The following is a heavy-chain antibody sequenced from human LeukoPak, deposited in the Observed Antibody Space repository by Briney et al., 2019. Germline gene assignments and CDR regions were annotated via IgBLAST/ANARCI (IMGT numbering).Heavy chain of an antibody. Sequence: SETLSLTCTVSGGSISSGDYYWSWIRQPPGKGLEWIGYIYYSGSTYYNPSLKSRVTISVDTSKNQFSLKLSSVTAADTAVYYCARDYQLLLENRYWYFDLWGRGTLVTVSS. CDR1: GGSISSGDYY. D-gene: IGHD2-2*01. CDR2: IYYSGST. J-gene: IGHJ2*01. CDR3: ARDYQLLLENRYWYFDL. V-gene: IGHV4-30-4*08.